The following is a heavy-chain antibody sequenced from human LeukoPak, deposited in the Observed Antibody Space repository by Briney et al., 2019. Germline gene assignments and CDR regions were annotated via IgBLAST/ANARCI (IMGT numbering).Heavy chain of an antibody. CDR1: GFTFSSYA. V-gene: IGHV3-23*01. Sequence: GGSLRLSCAASGFTFSSYAMSWVRQAPGKGLEWVSAISGSGGSTYYAGSVKGRFTISRDNSKNTLYLQMNSLRAEDTAVYYCAKDLWFGELLNWFDPWGQGTLVTVSS. J-gene: IGHJ5*02. CDR3: AKDLWFGELLNWFDP. CDR2: ISGSGGST. D-gene: IGHD3-10*01.